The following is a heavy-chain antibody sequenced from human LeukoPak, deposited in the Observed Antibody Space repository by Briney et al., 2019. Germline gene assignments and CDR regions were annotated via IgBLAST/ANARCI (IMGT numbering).Heavy chain of an antibody. J-gene: IGHJ4*02. CDR3: ARDPPAYYDSSGYWYYFDY. CDR1: GYTFTSYY. CDR2: INPSGGST. V-gene: IGHV1-46*01. D-gene: IGHD3-22*01. Sequence: ASVKVSCKASGYTFTSYYMHWVRQAPGQGLEWMGIINPSGGSTSYAQKFQGRVTMTRDTSTGTVYMELSSLRSEDTAVYYCARDPPAYYDSSGYWYYFDYWGQGTLVTVSS.